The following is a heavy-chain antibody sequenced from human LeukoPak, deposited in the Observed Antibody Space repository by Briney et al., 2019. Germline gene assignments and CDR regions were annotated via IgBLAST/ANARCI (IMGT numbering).Heavy chain of an antibody. J-gene: IGHJ3*02. D-gene: IGHD2-21*02. CDR1: GVSINTNHW. V-gene: IGHV4-4*02. Sequence: SETLSLTCVVSGVSINTNHWWSWVRQPPGKGLEWIGEIYHNGNTAYNPSLKSRVTISVDKSNNQVSLKLTSVTAADTALYYFXXXXXGADCTDAFETWGQGTMVTVFS. CDR3: XXXXXGADCTDAFET. CDR2: IYHNGNT.